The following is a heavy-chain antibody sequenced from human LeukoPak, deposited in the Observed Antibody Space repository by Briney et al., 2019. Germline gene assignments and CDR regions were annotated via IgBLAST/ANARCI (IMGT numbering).Heavy chain of an antibody. CDR3: AKKPGGPYSYGYESGDT. D-gene: IGHD5-18*01. V-gene: IGHV3-30*02. J-gene: IGHJ5*02. CDR1: GFTFSSYG. Sequence: PGGSLRLSCASHGFTFSSYGIHWVRQAPGKGLEWVAFIRYDGSNKYYADSVKGRFIISIDNSKNTLYLQMNSLRAEDTAVYYCAKKPGGPYSYGYESGDTWGQGTLVTVSS. CDR2: IRYDGSNK.